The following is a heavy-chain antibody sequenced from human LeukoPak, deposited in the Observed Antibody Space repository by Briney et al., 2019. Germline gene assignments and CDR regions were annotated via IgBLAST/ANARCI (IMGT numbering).Heavy chain of an antibody. CDR2: INPNTGGT. J-gene: IGHJ4*02. CDR1: GYTFTGYY. V-gene: IGHV1-2*02. CDR3: ARGITAVDTVY. D-gene: IGHD6-13*01. Sequence: ASVKVSCKTSGYTFTGYYIHWVRQAPGQGLGWMGWINPNTGGTNYAQKFQGRVTMTRDTSISTAYMDLGRLRSDDTAVYYCARGITAVDTVYWGQGTLVTVSS.